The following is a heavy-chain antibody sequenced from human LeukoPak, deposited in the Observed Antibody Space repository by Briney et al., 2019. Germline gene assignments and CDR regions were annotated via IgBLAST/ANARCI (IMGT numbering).Heavy chain of an antibody. J-gene: IGHJ2*01. Sequence: PSQTLSLTCTVSGGSISSGSYYWSCIPQPAGKGLEWIGRIYTSGSTNYNPSLKSRVTISVDTSKNQFSLKLSSVTAADTAVYYCARIVPFYWYFDLWGRGTLVTVSS. D-gene: IGHD3-22*01. CDR1: GGSISSGSYY. CDR3: ARIVPFYWYFDL. V-gene: IGHV4-61*02. CDR2: IYTSGST.